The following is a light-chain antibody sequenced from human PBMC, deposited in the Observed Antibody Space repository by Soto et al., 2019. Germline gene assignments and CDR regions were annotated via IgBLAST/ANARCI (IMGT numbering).Light chain of an antibody. Sequence: DIQMTQSPSSLSASVGDTVTITCRASQGISNYLAWYQQKPGQVPNLLIYAASTLQSGVPSRFSGSGSGTDFNLTISSLRPEDVATYFCQKYNNAPRTFGQGNKVEI. J-gene: IGKJ1*01. CDR3: QKYNNAPRT. CDR2: AAS. CDR1: QGISNY. V-gene: IGKV1-27*01.